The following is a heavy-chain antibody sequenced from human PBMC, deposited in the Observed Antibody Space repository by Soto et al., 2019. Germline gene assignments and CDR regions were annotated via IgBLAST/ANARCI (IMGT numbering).Heavy chain of an antibody. V-gene: IGHV4-59*08. CDR3: AGQYSFGSYGMDV. J-gene: IGHJ6*02. D-gene: IGHD5-18*01. CDR1: GGSISSYY. Sequence: QVQLQESGPGLVKPSETLSLTCTVSGGSISSYYWSWIRQPPVKGLEWIGYIYYSGSTNYNPSLKSRVTISVDTSKNQSSLKLSSVTAADTAVYYCAGQYSFGSYGMDVWGQGTTVTVSS. CDR2: IYYSGST.